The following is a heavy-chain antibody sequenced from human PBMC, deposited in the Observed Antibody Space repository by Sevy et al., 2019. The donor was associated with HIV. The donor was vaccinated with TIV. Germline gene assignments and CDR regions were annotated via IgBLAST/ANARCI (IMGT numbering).Heavy chain of an antibody. Sequence: SETLSLTCTVSGGSISSSSYYWGWIRQPPGKGLEWIGSIYYSGSTYYNPSLKSRGTISVDTSKIQFSLKLSSVTAADTAVYYCASSKYYYGSGSKHNGFDPRGQGTLVTVSS. CDR3: ASSKYYYGSGSKHNGFDP. CDR1: GGSISSSSYY. V-gene: IGHV4-39*01. J-gene: IGHJ5*02. CDR2: IYYSGST. D-gene: IGHD3-10*01.